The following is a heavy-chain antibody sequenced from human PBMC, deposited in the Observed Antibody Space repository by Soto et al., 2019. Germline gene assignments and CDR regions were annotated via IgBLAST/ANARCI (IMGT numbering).Heavy chain of an antibody. CDR3: AKASGESYPESRVFDQ. J-gene: IGHJ4*02. V-gene: IGHV3-23*01. Sequence: PGGSLRLSCVVSGLTFSRYAMSWVRQAPGKGLEWVSAIINTGGDTLYADSVKARFTISRDNFKNTLYLQMNSLRAEDAATYYCAKASGESYPESRVFDQWGQGTRVTVSS. CDR2: IINTGGDT. CDR1: GLTFSRYA. D-gene: IGHD1-26*01.